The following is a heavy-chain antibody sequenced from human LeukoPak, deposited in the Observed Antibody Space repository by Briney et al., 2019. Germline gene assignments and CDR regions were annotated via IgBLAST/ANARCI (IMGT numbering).Heavy chain of an antibody. Sequence: SVKVSCKASGYTFTSYNMHWVRQAPGQGLEWMGGIIPIFGTPNYAQKFQGRVTITADESTNTAYMDLSSLRSEDTALYYCAIGYGSGSYFLVTDAFDIWGQGTMVTVSS. CDR3: AIGYGSGSYFLVTDAFDI. D-gene: IGHD3-10*01. CDR2: IIPIFGTP. J-gene: IGHJ3*02. V-gene: IGHV1-69*13. CDR1: GYTFTSYN.